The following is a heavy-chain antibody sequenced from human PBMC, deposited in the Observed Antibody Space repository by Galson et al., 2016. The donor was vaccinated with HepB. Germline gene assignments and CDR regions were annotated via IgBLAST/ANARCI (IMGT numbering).Heavy chain of an antibody. D-gene: IGHD6-6*01. V-gene: IGHV1-18*04. J-gene: IGHJ4*03. Sequence: SVKVSCKASGYTLTTYCVHWVRQAPGQRPEWMGWISGNTGNTNYAQNLQGRVTMTTDAATSTAYLELTSLTSDDTAVYYCARTYGSSAEFDYWGQGTTVTVSS. CDR3: ARTYGSSAEFDY. CDR2: ISGNTGNT. CDR1: GYTLTTYC.